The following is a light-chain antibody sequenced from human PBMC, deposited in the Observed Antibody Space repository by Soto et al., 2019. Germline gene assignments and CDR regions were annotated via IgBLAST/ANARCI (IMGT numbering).Light chain of an antibody. J-gene: IGKJ1*01. CDR2: GAS. V-gene: IGKV3-20*01. CDR1: QSVSNNY. CDR3: QQYGSSGT. Sequence: EIVFTQSPGTLSLSPGERAPLSCRASQSVSNNYLAWYQQKPGQAPRLLIYGASNTATGIPGRFSGSGSGTDFTLTISRLEPEDFAVYYCQQYGSSGTFGQGTKVDI.